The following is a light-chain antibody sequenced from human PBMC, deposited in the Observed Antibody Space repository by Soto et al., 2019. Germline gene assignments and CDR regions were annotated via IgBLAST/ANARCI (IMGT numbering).Light chain of an antibody. V-gene: IGKV3-20*01. CDR2: DAS. J-gene: IGKJ3*01. CDR3: QQYGRSPGLFT. Sequence: EIVLTQSPGTLSLSPGERATLSCRASQSVSNAYLAWYQQKPGQAPRLLIYDASSRATGIPDRFSGSGSGKDFPLNIRRLEPEDFAVYYCQQYGRSPGLFTFGPGTKVDIK. CDR1: QSVSNAY.